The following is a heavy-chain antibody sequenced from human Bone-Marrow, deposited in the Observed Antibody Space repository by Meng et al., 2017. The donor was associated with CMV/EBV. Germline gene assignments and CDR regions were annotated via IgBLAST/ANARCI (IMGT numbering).Heavy chain of an antibody. Sequence: LSLPRPLFGGPFSDHHCSWTRQAPGKGLEWIGEIIHSGDTNYNPSLKSRVTISVDTSNNQFSLSLVSLTAADTAVYYCARGRVVVDCWGQGTLVTVSS. CDR1: GGPFSDHH. D-gene: IGHD2-15*01. V-gene: IGHV4-34*01. CDR2: IIHSGDT. CDR3: ARGRVVVDC. J-gene: IGHJ4*02.